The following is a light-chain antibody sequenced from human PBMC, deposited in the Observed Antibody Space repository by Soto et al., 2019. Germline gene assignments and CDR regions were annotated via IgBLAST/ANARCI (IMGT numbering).Light chain of an antibody. J-gene: IGKJ2*01. CDR3: QQYNTYPYT. Sequence: DSLMNQSPSTMSASEGDRVTITCRASQSISSWLAWYQQKPGKAPKLLIQKASSLEGGVPSRFSGSGSGTEFTLTISSLQPDDFATYYCQQYNTYPYTFGQGTKLEIK. CDR2: KAS. CDR1: QSISSW. V-gene: IGKV1-5*03.